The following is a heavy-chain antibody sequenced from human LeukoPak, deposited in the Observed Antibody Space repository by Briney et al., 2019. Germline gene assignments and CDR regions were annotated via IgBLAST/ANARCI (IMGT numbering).Heavy chain of an antibody. J-gene: IGHJ4*02. CDR2: INWNGGST. Sequence: GGSLRLSCAASGFTFDDHGMSWVRHAPGKGLEWVSDINWNGGSTGYADSVKGRLTISRDNAKNSLYLQMNSLRAEDTALYYCARGVYYYDSSGPFDYWGQGTLVTVSS. CDR3: ARGVYYYDSSGPFDY. V-gene: IGHV3-20*04. CDR1: GFTFDDHG. D-gene: IGHD3-22*01.